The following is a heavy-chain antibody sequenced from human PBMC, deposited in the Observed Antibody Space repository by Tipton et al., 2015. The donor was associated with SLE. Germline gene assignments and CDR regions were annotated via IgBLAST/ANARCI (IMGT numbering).Heavy chain of an antibody. Sequence: LSLTCTVSGGSISSNDNFWGWIRRPPGEGLEWVSSTSASGGTTFYAKSVQGRFTISRDNSKNTLFLQMNSLRADDTAVYYCAKGIALAGTTIRSYGMDVWGRGTTVTVSS. D-gene: IGHD6-19*01. V-gene: IGHV3-23*01. J-gene: IGHJ6*02. CDR1: GGSISSND. CDR3: AKGIALAGTTIRSYGMDV. CDR2: TSASGGTT.